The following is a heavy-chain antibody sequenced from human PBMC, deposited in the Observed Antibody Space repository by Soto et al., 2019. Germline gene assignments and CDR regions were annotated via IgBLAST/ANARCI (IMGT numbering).Heavy chain of an antibody. Sequence: QVHLVQSGAEVKEPGASVKVSCKASGYTFTTYPIHWVRQAPGQSLEWMGFINAANGDTGYSQKCPGRVTIASDTPASKAYLEQNSLRSEDTAVYYCARKGYHCAGLYPFDYWGQGTLVTVSS. CDR2: INAANGDT. CDR1: GYTFTTYP. V-gene: IGHV1-3*01. D-gene: IGHD2-21*01. CDR3: ARKGYHCAGLYPFDY. J-gene: IGHJ4*02.